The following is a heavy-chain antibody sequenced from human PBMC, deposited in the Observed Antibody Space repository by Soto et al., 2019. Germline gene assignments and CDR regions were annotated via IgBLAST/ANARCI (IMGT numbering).Heavy chain of an antibody. Sequence: GGSLRLSCAASGFTFSSYAMSWVRQAPGKGLEWVSAISGSGGSTYYADSVKGRFTISRDNSKNTLYLQMNSLRAEDTAVYYCAKINSGSSWYRAAFDIWGQGTMVTVSS. CDR2: ISGSGGST. CDR1: GFTFSSYA. J-gene: IGHJ3*02. V-gene: IGHV3-23*01. CDR3: AKINSGSSWYRAAFDI. D-gene: IGHD6-13*01.